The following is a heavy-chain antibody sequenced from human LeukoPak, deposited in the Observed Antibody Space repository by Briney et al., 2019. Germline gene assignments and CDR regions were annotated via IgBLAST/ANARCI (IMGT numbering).Heavy chain of an antibody. CDR1: GFTFSSYA. J-gene: IGHJ4*02. CDR3: AKDLIPSPPDDYCTNGVCYPDY. D-gene: IGHD2-8*01. Sequence: GGSLRLSCAASGFTFSSYAMSWVRQAPGKGLEWVSAIKGRFTISRDNSKNTLYLQMNSLRAEDTAVYYCAKDLIPSPPDDYCTNGVCYPDYWGQGTLVTVSS. V-gene: IGHV3-23*01. CDR2: I.